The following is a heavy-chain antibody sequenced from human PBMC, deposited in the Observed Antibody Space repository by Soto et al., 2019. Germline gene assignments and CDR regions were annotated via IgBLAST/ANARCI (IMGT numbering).Heavy chain of an antibody. J-gene: IGHJ4*02. D-gene: IGHD5-12*01. CDR2: IFSSGST. CDR3: AREGSYSAYNFAHGIQLWSFDF. Sequence: SETLSLTCTVSGGSINTFYWSWVRQPAGKGLEWIGRIFSSGSTSFNPSPESRVAMSVDTSKNHFSLNLSSVTAADMAVYYCAREGSYSAYNFAHGIQLWSFDFWGQGALVTVSS. CDR1: GGSINTFY. V-gene: IGHV4-4*07.